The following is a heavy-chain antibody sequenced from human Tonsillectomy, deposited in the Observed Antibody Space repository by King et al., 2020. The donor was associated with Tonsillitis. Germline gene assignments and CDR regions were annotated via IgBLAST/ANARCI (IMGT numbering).Heavy chain of an antibody. V-gene: IGHV4-34*01. CDR1: GGSFIGYY. CDR2: INHSGST. CDR3: AGLGSRAARPRNY. J-gene: IGHJ4*02. Sequence: VQLQQWGAGLLKPSETLSLTCAVYGGSFIGYYWSWIRQPPGKGLEWIGEINHSGSTNYNTSLKSRVILSVDTSKNQFSLRLTSVTAADTAVYYCAGLGSRAARPRNYWAQGTLVTVSS. D-gene: IGHD6-6*01.